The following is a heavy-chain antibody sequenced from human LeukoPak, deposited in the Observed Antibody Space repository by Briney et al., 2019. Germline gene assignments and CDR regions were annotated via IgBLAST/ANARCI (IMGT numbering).Heavy chain of an antibody. CDR3: ASVVVPAARSTYYYYYYGMDV. J-gene: IGHJ6*02. Sequence: SVKVSCKASGGTFSSYAISWVRQAPGQGLEWVGGIIPIFGTANYAQKFQGRVTITADESTSTAYMELSSLRSEDTAVYYCASVVVPAARSTYYYYYYGMDVWGQGTTVTVSS. CDR2: IIPIFGTA. V-gene: IGHV1-69*01. CDR1: GGTFSSYA. D-gene: IGHD2-2*01.